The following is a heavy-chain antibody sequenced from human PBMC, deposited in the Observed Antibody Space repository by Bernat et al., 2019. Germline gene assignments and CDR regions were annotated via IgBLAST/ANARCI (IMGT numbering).Heavy chain of an antibody. CDR2: INHSGST. D-gene: IGHD3-3*01. Sequence: QVQLQQWGAGLLKPSETLSLTCAVYGGSFSGYYWSWIRQPPGKGLEWIGEINHSGSTNYNPSLKSRVTISVDTSKNQFSLKLSSVTAADTAVYYCAREERFLEWSVNWFDPWGQGTLVTVSS. CDR3: AREERFLEWSVNWFDP. J-gene: IGHJ5*02. CDR1: GGSFSGYY. V-gene: IGHV4-34*01.